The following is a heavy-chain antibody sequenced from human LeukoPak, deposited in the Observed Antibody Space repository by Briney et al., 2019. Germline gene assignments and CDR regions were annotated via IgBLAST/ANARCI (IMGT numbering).Heavy chain of an antibody. Sequence: GASVKVSCKASGGTFSGYAISWVRQAPGQGLEWMGGIIPIFGTANYAQKFQGRVTITTDESTSTAYMELSSLRSEDTAVYYCAREGELYYALDYWGQGTLVTVSS. J-gene: IGHJ4*02. CDR3: AREGELYYALDY. V-gene: IGHV1-69*05. CDR2: IIPIFGTA. D-gene: IGHD1-26*01. CDR1: GGTFSGYA.